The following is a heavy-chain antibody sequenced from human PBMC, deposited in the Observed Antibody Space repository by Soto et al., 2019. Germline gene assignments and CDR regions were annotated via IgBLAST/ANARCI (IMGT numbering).Heavy chain of an antibody. Sequence: SVKVSCKASGFTFTSSAVQWVRQALGQRLEWIGWIVVGSGNTNCAQKFQERVTITRDMSTSTAYMELSSLRSEDTAVYYCAAENGDILNGTSAVYWGQGTLVIVSS. CDR1: GFTFTSSA. J-gene: IGHJ4*02. CDR2: IVVGSGNT. V-gene: IGHV1-58*01. D-gene: IGHD3-9*01. CDR3: AAENGDILNGTSAVY.